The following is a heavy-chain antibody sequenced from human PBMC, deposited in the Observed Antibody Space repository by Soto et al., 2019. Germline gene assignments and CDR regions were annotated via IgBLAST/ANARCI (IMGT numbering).Heavy chain of an antibody. CDR2: ISSSGSTR. CDR3: ARGIAVAGPFDY. J-gene: IGHJ4*02. D-gene: IGHD6-19*01. CDR1: GFSFRDSY. Sequence: QVQPVESGGGLVKPGGSLRLSCAASGFSFRDSYMSWIRQAPGKGLEWVSYISSSGSTRYYADSVKGRFTISWDNAKISLYLQMNSLRAEDTAVYYCARGIAVAGPFDYWGQGTLVTVSS. V-gene: IGHV3-11*01.